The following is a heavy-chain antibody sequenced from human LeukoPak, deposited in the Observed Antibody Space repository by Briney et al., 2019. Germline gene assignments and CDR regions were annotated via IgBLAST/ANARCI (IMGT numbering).Heavy chain of an antibody. Sequence: GGSLRPSCAASGFSLSDYYMSWIRQAPGKGLEWVSYISSSGSTIYYPDSVKGRFTISRDNAKNSLYLQMNSLRAEDTAVYYCARDRRTTGTWYFDYWGQGTLVTVSS. CDR1: GFSLSDYY. CDR2: ISSSGSTI. V-gene: IGHV3-11*01. J-gene: IGHJ4*02. CDR3: ARDRRTTGTWYFDY. D-gene: IGHD1-1*01.